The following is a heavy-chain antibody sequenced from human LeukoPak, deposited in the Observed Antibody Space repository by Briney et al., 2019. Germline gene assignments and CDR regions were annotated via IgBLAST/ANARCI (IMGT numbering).Heavy chain of an antibody. Sequence: QAGGSLRLSCAASGCTFSSYWMSWVRQAPGKGLEWVANIKQDGSEENFVDSVKGRFTISRDNAKKSLYLQMNSLRAEDTAVYYCARGSSAGASLRHDYWGQGTLVTVSS. CDR1: GCTFSSYW. V-gene: IGHV3-7*01. CDR2: IKQDGSEE. CDR3: ARGSSAGASLRHDY. D-gene: IGHD1-26*01. J-gene: IGHJ4*02.